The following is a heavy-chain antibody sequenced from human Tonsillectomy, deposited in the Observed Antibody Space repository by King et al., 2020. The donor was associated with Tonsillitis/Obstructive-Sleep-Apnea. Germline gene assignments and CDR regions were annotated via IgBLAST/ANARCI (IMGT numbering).Heavy chain of an antibody. J-gene: IGHJ6*03. CDR1: GDSISTYY. D-gene: IGHD2-15*01. V-gene: IGHV4-59*08. Sequence: QLQLQESGPGLVKPSETLSLTCTVSGDSISTYYWSWVRQPPGKGLEWIGYIYYSGSTNYNPSLKSRVTMSVDTSKNQFSLKLTSVTAADTAVYYCAGGYCSGGNYYSDYYYYMDVWGKGTTVTVSS. CDR2: IYYSGST. CDR3: AGGYCSGGNYYSDYYYYMDV.